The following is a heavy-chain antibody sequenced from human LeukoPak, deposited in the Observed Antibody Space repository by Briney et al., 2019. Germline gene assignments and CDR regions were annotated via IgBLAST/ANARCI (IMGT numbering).Heavy chain of an antibody. Sequence: GGSLRLSCAASGFTFSSYAMSWVRQAPGKGLEWVSSISGSDGSTYYADSVKGRFTISRDNSKNTLYLQMNSLRSEDTAVYSCAVLSSSWSGYWDQGTLVTVSS. CDR3: AVLSSSWSGY. J-gene: IGHJ4*02. CDR1: GFTFSSYA. D-gene: IGHD6-13*01. V-gene: IGHV3-23*01. CDR2: ISGSDGST.